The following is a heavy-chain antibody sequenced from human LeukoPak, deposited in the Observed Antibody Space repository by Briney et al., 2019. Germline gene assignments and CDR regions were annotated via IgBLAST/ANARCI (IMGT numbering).Heavy chain of an antibody. CDR2: INPNSGGT. CDR3: ARDKGIVVVPAAGMDV. V-gene: IGHV1-2*02. D-gene: IGHD2-2*01. CDR1: GYTLTELS. Sequence: ASVKVSCKVSGYTLTELSMHWVRQAPGQGLEWMGWINPNSGGTNYAQKFQGRVTMTRDTSISTAYMELSRLRSDDTAVYYCARDKGIVVVPAAGMDVWGKGTTVTVSS. J-gene: IGHJ6*03.